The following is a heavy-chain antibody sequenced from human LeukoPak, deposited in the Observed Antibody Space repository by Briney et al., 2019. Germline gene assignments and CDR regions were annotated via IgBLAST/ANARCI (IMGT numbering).Heavy chain of an antibody. D-gene: IGHD6-13*01. CDR3: ARHSGHSSTNDAFDI. CDR2: IYYSGST. Sequence: SETLSLTCTVSGGSISSYYWSWIRQPPGKGLVWIGYIYYSGSTNYNPSLKSRVTISVDTSKNQFSLKLSSVTAADTAVYYCARHSGHSSTNDAFDIWGQGTMVIVSS. J-gene: IGHJ3*02. CDR1: GGSISSYY. V-gene: IGHV4-59*01.